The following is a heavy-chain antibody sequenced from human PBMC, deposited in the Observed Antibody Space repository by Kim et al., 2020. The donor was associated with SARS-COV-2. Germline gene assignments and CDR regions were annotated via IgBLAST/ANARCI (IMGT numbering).Heavy chain of an antibody. CDR3: VKDTGRDYYGSGSFGGY. J-gene: IGHJ4*02. CDR2: ISWNSGSI. D-gene: IGHD3-10*01. Sequence: GGSLRLSCAASGFTFDDYAMHWVRQAPGKGLEWVSGISWNSGSIGYADSVKGRFTISRDNAKNSLYLQMNSLRAEDTALYYCVKDTGRDYYGSGSFGGYWGQGTLVTVSS. V-gene: IGHV3-9*01. CDR1: GFTFDDYA.